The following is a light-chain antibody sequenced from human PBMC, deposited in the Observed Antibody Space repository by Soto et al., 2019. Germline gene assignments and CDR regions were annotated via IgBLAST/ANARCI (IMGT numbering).Light chain of an antibody. CDR3: QQSGTSPLT. J-gene: IGKJ4*01. Sequence: EIVLTQSPGTLSLSPGERATLSCRASQSVSSSYLAWYQQKPGQAPRLLIYGASSRATGIPDRFSGSGSGTAFPLTISRLEPEVFAVYYCQQSGTSPLTFGGGTKVEIK. CDR1: QSVSSSY. V-gene: IGKV3-20*01. CDR2: GAS.